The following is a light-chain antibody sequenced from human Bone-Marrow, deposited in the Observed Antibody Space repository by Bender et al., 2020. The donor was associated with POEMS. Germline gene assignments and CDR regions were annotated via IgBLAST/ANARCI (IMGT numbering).Light chain of an antibody. CDR3: SSYTHSDMGSRSSVV. CDR2: EVS. Sequence: QSALTQPASVSGSPGQSITISCTGTRRDVGGYDYFSWYQQQPGKAPKLLIFEVSDRPSGVSNRFSGSKSGNTASLTISGLQAEDEADYYCSSYTHSDMGSRSSVVFGGGTKVTVL. CDR1: RRDVGGYDY. V-gene: IGLV2-14*01. J-gene: IGLJ2*01.